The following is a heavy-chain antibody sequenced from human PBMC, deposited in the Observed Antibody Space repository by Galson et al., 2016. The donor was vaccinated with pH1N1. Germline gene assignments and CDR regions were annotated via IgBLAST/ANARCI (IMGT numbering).Heavy chain of an antibody. CDR2: IDPSGGGT. CDR1: GYTFTNYY. V-gene: IGHV1-46*01. Sequence: SCKASGYTFTNYYFHWVRQAPGQGLEWMGVIDPSGGGTTYSQKFQGLVTMTRDTSTNTVYMELSGLKSEDTAVYFCIRDLGRLRDYWGQGTLVTVSS. J-gene: IGHJ4*02. CDR3: IRDLGRLRDY. D-gene: IGHD7-27*01.